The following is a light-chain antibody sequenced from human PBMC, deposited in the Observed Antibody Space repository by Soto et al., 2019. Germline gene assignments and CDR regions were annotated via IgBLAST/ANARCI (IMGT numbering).Light chain of an antibody. CDR2: GAS. CDR1: QSVSSN. J-gene: IGKJ1*01. CDR3: QQYNNWPRT. Sequence: EIVMTQSPATLSVSPGERATLSCRSSQSVSSNLAWYQQKPGQAPRLLIYGASTRATGIPARFSGSGSGTEFTITISSLQSEDFAVYYCQQYNNWPRTCGPGTKVEIK. V-gene: IGKV3-15*01.